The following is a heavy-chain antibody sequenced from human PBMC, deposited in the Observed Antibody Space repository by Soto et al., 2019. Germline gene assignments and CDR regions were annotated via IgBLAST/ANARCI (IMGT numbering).Heavy chain of an antibody. CDR3: ARVKGRTTVSFDY. Sequence: EVQLVESGGGLVQPGGSLRLSCAASGFTFSSNYMSWVRQAPGKGLEWVAVIYSGGSTYYSDSVKGRFTISRDNSKNTLYLQMNSLRAEDTAVYYCARVKGRTTVSFDYWGQGTLVTVSS. D-gene: IGHD4-17*01. CDR1: GFTFSSNY. V-gene: IGHV3-66*01. J-gene: IGHJ4*02. CDR2: IYSGGST.